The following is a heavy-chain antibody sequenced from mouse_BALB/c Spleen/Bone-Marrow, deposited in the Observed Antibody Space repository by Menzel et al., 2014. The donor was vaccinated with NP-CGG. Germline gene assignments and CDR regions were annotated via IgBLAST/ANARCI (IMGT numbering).Heavy chain of an antibody. CDR2: IDPANGNT. Sequence: EVQLQQSGAELVKPGASVKLSCTASGFNIKDTYMHWVKQRPEQGLEWIGRIDPANGNTKYDPKFQGKATITADTSSNIAYLQLSSLTSEDTAVYYCARRGYYGNYYYAMDYWGQGTSVTVSS. D-gene: IGHD2-1*01. CDR1: GFNIKDTY. V-gene: IGHV14-3*02. CDR3: ARRGYYGNYYYAMDY. J-gene: IGHJ4*01.